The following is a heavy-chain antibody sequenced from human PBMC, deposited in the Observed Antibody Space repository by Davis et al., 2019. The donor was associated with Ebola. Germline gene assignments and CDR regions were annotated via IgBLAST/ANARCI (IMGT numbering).Heavy chain of an antibody. V-gene: IGHV3-15*01. J-gene: IGHJ6*02. CDR2: IKSKTDGGTT. D-gene: IGHD3-16*01. Sequence: GGSLRLSCAASGFTFSTAWMSWVRQAPGKGLEWGGRIKSKTDGGTTDYAAPVKGRFTISRADSKNTLYLQMNSLKTEDTAVYYCTTVTDYGMDVWGQGTTVTVSS. CDR3: TTVTDYGMDV. CDR1: GFTFSTAW.